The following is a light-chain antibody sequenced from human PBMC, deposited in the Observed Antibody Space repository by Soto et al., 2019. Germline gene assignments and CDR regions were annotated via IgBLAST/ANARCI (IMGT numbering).Light chain of an antibody. J-gene: IGKJ2*01. Sequence: DIQMTQSPSSLSASVGDRVTITCRASQTIDNYLNWYQQKPGKAPRLLIYATSSLQSGVPSRFSGSGSATDFTLTISSLQPEDFATYYCPHTYSNPPFTVAQGTKVDSK. CDR1: QTIDNY. CDR3: PHTYSNPPFT. CDR2: ATS. V-gene: IGKV1-39*01.